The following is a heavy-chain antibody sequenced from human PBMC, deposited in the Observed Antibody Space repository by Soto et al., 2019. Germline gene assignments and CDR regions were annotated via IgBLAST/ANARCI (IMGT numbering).Heavy chain of an antibody. CDR3: ARDFWGTYRGDAFDI. D-gene: IGHD3-16*02. Sequence: QVQLQESGPGLVKPSETLSLTCTVSVDSVSSGSYYWSWIREPPGKGLEWIGYIYYSGNTNYNPSLKSRVTISVDTSQNQFSLKLSSVTAADTAVYYCARDFWGTYRGDAFDIWGQGTMVTVSS. J-gene: IGHJ3*02. CDR2: IYYSGNT. CDR1: VDSVSSGSYY. V-gene: IGHV4-61*01.